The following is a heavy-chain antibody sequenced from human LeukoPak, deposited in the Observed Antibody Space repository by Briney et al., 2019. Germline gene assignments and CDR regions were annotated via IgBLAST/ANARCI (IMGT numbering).Heavy chain of an antibody. CDR1: GGAISSGGYY. CDR2: IYYSGST. J-gene: IGHJ4*02. Sequence: SETLSLTCTVSGGAISSGGYYWSWIRQHPGKSLEWIGYIYYSGSTYYNPSLKSRVTISVDTSKNQFSLKLNSVTAADTAAYYCARAGPPGQGSYNYLAPFDYWGQGTLVTVSS. D-gene: IGHD1-26*01. V-gene: IGHV4-31*03. CDR3: ARAGPPGQGSYNYLAPFDY.